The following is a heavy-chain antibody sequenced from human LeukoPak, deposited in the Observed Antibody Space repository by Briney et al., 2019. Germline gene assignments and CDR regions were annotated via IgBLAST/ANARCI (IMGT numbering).Heavy chain of an antibody. CDR2: ISGSGGST. J-gene: IGHJ4*02. V-gene: IGHV3-23*01. CDR1: GFTFSSYA. CDR3: AGVVPAARLGDGIDY. Sequence: GGSLRLSCAASGFTFSSYAMSWVRQAPGKGLEWVSAISGSGGSTCYADSVKGRFTISRDNSKNTLYLQMNSLRAEDTAVYYCAGVVPAARLGDGIDYWGQGTLVTVSS. D-gene: IGHD2-2*01.